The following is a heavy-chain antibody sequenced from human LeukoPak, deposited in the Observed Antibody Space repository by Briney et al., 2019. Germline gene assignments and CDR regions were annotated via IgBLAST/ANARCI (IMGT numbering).Heavy chain of an antibody. J-gene: IGHJ4*02. CDR1: GGSISNYY. CDR3: ASSYGSGSYYGGAFDY. D-gene: IGHD3-10*01. Sequence: SETLSLDCTVSGGSISNYYWSWIRQPPGKGLEWIRYIYYSGSTNYHHSLKSRVTISVDTSKNQFSLMLSSVTAADTAVYYCASSYGSGSYYGGAFDYWGQGTLVTVSS. CDR2: IYYSGST. V-gene: IGHV4-59*01.